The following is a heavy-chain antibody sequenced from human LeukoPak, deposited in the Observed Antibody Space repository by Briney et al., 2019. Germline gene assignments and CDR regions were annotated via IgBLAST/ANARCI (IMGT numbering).Heavy chain of an antibody. Sequence: GGSLRLSCAASGFTFSSYAMHWVRQAPGRGLEWVAVISYDGSNKYYADSVKGRFTISRDNSKNTLYLQMNSLRAEDTAAYYCARDRNYDFRSGLRGFVFDPWGQGTLVTVSS. V-gene: IGHV3-30-3*01. J-gene: IGHJ5*02. CDR1: GFTFSSYA. CDR3: ARDRNYDFRSGLRGFVFDP. D-gene: IGHD3-3*01. CDR2: ISYDGSNK.